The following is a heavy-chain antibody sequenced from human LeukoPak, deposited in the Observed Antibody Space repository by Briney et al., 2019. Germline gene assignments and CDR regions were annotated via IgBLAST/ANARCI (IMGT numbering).Heavy chain of an antibody. V-gene: IGHV3-23*01. J-gene: IGHJ4*02. CDR3: AKDILTGPHYFDY. CDR2: ISGSGGNT. CDR1: GFTFSSDA. D-gene: IGHD3-9*01. Sequence: PGRSLRLSCAASGFTFSSDAMSCVRQAPGKGLEWVSAISGSGGNTYYADSGKGRFTISRDNSKKTLYLQMNSLRAEDTAVYYCAKDILTGPHYFDYWGQGTLVTVSS.